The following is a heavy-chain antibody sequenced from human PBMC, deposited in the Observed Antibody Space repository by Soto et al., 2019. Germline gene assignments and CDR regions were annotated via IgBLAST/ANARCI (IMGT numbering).Heavy chain of an antibody. CDR2: ISGSGGST. J-gene: IGHJ5*02. CDR1: GFTFSSYA. D-gene: IGHD2-2*01. Sequence: EVQLLESGGGLVQPGGSLRLSCAASGFTFSSYAMSWVRQAPGKGLEWVSAISGSGGSTYYADSVKGRFTISRDNSKNTLYLQMNSLRAEDTAVYNCAKGYGSSTSGYESDWFDPWGQGTLVTVSS. CDR3: AKGYGSSTSGYESDWFDP. V-gene: IGHV3-23*01.